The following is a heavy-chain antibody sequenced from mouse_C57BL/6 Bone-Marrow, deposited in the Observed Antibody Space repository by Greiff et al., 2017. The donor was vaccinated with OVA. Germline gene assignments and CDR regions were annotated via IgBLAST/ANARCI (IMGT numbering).Heavy chain of an antibody. Sequence: EVKLMESEGGLVQPGSSMKLSCTASGFTFRDYYMAWVRQVPEKGLEWVANINYDGSSTYYLDSLKSRFIISRDNAKNILYLQMSSLKSEDTATYYCARDWGFDYWGQGTTLTVSS. CDR3: ARDWGFDY. CDR1: GFTFRDYY. J-gene: IGHJ2*01. CDR2: INYDGSST. V-gene: IGHV5-16*01.